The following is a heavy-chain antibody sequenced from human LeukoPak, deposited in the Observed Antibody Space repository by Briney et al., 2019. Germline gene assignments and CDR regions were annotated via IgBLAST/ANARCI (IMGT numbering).Heavy chain of an antibody. V-gene: IGHV3-21*01. CDR2: ITSSAFI. J-gene: IGHJ5*01. CDR1: DFTFSSYG. D-gene: IGHD1-26*01. CDR3: ARDAIVGATRGSWFDS. Sequence: PGGSLRLSCAASDFTFSSYGMNWVRQAPGKGLEWLSSITSSAFIYYADSVKGRFTISRDNAKNSLYLQMNSLRAEDTAVYYCARDAIVGATRGSWFDSWGQGTLVTVSS.